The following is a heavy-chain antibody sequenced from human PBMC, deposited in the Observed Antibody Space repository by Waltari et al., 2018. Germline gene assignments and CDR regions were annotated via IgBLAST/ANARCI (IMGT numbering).Heavy chain of an antibody. J-gene: IGHJ4*02. CDR1: GYTFNIHG. Sequence: QVQLVQSGAEVKRPGASVKVSCRASGYTFNIHGMSWVRQAPGQGLEWMGWINSYTCETKYAQRFQGRVTLTTVTSTNPAYMELRSLRSDDTAVYYCARGVQFLSKVFDHWGQGTLVTVSS. CDR3: ARGVQFLSKVFDH. CDR2: INSYTCET. V-gene: IGHV1-18*01.